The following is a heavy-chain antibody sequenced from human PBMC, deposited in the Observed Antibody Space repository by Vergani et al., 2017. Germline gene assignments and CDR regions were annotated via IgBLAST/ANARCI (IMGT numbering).Heavy chain of an antibody. J-gene: IGHJ4*02. V-gene: IGHV1-46*01. CDR3: ARGGDGYKLY. CDR1: GSTFTSYY. D-gene: IGHD5-24*01. Sequence: QVQLVQSGAEVKKPGASVKVSCKAPGSTFTSYYMHWVRQAPGQGLDWMGIINPSGGRTSYAQKFQGRVTMTTDTSTSTAYMELRSLRSCDTAVYYCARGGDGYKLYWGQGTLVTVSS. CDR2: INPSGGRT.